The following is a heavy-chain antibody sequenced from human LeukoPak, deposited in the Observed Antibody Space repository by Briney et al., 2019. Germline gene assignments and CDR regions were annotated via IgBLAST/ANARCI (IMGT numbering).Heavy chain of an antibody. D-gene: IGHD2-21*02. J-gene: IGHJ2*01. Sequence: KTSETLSLTCTVSGGSISSSDYFWGRIRQPPGKGLEWIGSISYTGRTSYNPSLNSRFTTSAATSNNPFSLKLTSVTAADTAVYYCARHPGTGYCGGDCYGWCYFDLWGRGTLVTVSS. CDR3: ARHPGTGYCGGDCYGWCYFDL. V-gene: IGHV4-39*01. CDR2: ISYTGRT. CDR1: GGSISSSDYF.